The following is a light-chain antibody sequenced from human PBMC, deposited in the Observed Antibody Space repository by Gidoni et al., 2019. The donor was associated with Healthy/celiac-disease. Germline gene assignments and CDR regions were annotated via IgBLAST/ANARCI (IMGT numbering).Light chain of an antibody. V-gene: IGKV1-5*03. CDR3: QQYNSYSRT. J-gene: IGKJ1*01. CDR1: QSISSW. CDR2: KAS. Sequence: DIQMTQSPSTLSASVGERVTITCRASQSISSWLAWYQQKPGKAPKLLIYKASSLESGVPSRFSCRGSGTEFTLTISSLQPDDFATYYCQQYNSYSRTFGQGTKVEIQ.